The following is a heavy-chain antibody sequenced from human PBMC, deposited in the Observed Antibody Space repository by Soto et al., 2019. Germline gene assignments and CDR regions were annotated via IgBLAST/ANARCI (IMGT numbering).Heavy chain of an antibody. CDR2: ISAYNGNT. D-gene: IGHD3-10*01. J-gene: IGHJ5*02. Sequence: QVQLVQSGAEVKKPGASVKVSCKASGYTFTSYGISSVRQAPGQGLEWMGWISAYNGNTNYAQKLQGRVTMTTDTSTSTAYMELRSLRSDDTAVYYCARDRRFGELVYTWFDPWGQGTLVTVSS. CDR3: ARDRRFGELVYTWFDP. CDR1: GYTFTSYG. V-gene: IGHV1-18*01.